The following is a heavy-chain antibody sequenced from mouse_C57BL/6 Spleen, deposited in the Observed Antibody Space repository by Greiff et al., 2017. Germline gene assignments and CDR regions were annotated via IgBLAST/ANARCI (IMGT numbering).Heavy chain of an antibody. CDR2: IDPSDSET. CDR1: GYTFTSYW. CDR3: ARGIYYDSYYFDY. Sequence: QVQLQQPGAELVRPGSSVKLSCKASGYTFTSYWMHWVKQRPIQGLEWIGNIDPSDSETHYNQKFKDKATLTVDKSSSTAYMQLSSLTSEDSPVYYCARGIYYDSYYFDYWGQGTTLTVSS. D-gene: IGHD2-4*01. J-gene: IGHJ2*01. V-gene: IGHV1-52*01.